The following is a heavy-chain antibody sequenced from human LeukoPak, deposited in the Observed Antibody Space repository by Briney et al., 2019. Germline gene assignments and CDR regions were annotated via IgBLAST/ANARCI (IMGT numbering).Heavy chain of an antibody. D-gene: IGHD3-3*01. CDR2: INHSGST. V-gene: IGHV4-34*01. CDR3: ARGRINYDFWSGSESLRWFDP. CDR1: GGSFSGYY. Sequence: PSETLSLTCAVYGGSFSGYYWSWIRQPPGKGLEWIGEINHSGSTNYNPSLKSRVTISVDTSKNQFSLKLSSVTAADTAVYYCARGRINYDFWSGSESLRWFDPWGQGTLVTVSS. J-gene: IGHJ5*02.